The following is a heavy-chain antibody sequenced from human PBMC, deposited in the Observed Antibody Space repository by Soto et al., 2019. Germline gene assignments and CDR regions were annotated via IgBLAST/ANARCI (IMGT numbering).Heavy chain of an antibody. CDR3: ARHLGNDGHWAFDF. D-gene: IGHD1-1*01. Sequence: QLLLQESGPGLVKPSETLSLTCAVSGASISESSHYWAWIRQPPGKGLEWIASIYYTGRTYYNPHLRSRLTISIDTSRDQFALNLSSVTAADMAVYYCARHLGNDGHWAFDFWGQGTLVPVSS. CDR2: IYYTGRT. J-gene: IGHJ4*02. V-gene: IGHV4-39*01. CDR1: GASISESSHY.